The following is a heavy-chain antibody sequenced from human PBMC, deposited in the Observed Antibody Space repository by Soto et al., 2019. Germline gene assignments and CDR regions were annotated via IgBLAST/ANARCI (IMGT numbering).Heavy chain of an antibody. CDR2: ISAHKGNT. Sequence: QVQLVQSGAEVKKPGASVKVSCKASGYTFTGYGIAWGRQAPGQGLEWMGWISAHKGNTISAQKLQGRVTMTTDTATSTAYMALRSLRSDDTAVYFCARPSSGYGDDGLPLKFWGQGTLVTVSS. CDR1: GYTFTGYG. CDR3: ARPSSGYGDDGLPLKF. J-gene: IGHJ4*02. D-gene: IGHD5-12*01. V-gene: IGHV1-18*01.